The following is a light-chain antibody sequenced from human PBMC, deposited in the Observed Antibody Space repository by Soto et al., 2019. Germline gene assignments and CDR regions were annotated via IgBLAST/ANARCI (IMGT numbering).Light chain of an antibody. Sequence: SYELPQPPSVTVAPGQTGRITCGGNNIGSKSVHWYQQKPGQAPVLDVYDDSDRPSGIPERFSGSNSGNTATLTISRVEAGDEADYYCQVWDSSSDHRVFGTGTKVTVL. CDR1: NIGSKS. CDR2: DDS. J-gene: IGLJ1*01. V-gene: IGLV3-21*02. CDR3: QVWDSSSDHRV.